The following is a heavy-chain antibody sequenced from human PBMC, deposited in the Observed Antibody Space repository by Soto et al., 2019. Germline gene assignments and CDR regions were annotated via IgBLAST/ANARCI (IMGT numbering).Heavy chain of an antibody. CDR2: IYWDDDK. V-gene: IGHV2-5*02. J-gene: IGHJ6*02. CDR3: ARWGVEGMDV. CDR1: GFSLSTSGVG. Sequence: QITLKESGPTLVKPTQTRTLTCTFSGFSLSTSGVGVGWIRQPPGKALEWLALIYWDDDKRYSPSLKSRLTITKDTSKNQMEITMTIRDPMHTATYYCARWGVEGMDVGGQGTTDTVSS. D-gene: IGHD3-10*01.